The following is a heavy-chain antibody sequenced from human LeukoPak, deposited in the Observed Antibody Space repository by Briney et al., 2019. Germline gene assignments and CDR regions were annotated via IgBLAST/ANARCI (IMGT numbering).Heavy chain of an antibody. D-gene: IGHD3-22*01. CDR2: INPNSGGT. J-gene: IGHJ6*03. CDR3: ARGSGRYDSSGYYSLHYYYYYYMDV. V-gene: IGHV1-2*02. Sequence: ASVKVSCKASGYTFTGYHMHWVRQAPGQGLEWMGWINPNSGGTNYAQKFQGRVTMTRDTSISTAYMELSRLRSDDTAVYYCARGSGRYDSSGYYSLHYYYYYYMDVWGKGTTVTVSS. CDR1: GYTFTGYH.